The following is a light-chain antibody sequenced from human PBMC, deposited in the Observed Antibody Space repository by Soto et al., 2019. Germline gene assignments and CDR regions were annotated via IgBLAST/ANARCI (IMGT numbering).Light chain of an antibody. CDR2: EVS. CDR3: SSYAGSNNVV. J-gene: IGLJ2*01. V-gene: IGLV2-8*01. Sequence: QSVLTQPASVSGSPGQSIPASCTETSRNVGVYTNVAWYQQHPGKVPKLVIYEVSKRPSGVPDRFSGSKSGNTASLTVSGLQAEDEADYYCSSYAGSNNVVFGGGTKLTVL. CDR1: SRNVGVYTN.